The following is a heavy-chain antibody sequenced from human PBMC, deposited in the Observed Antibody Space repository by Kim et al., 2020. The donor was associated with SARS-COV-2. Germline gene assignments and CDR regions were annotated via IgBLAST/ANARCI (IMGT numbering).Heavy chain of an antibody. Sequence: YADSVKGRFTLSRDNSKNTLYLRMNSLRAEDTAVYYCARDWKTVTGWFDPWGQGTLVTVSS. J-gene: IGHJ5*02. CDR3: ARDWKTVTGWFDP. D-gene: IGHD7-27*01. V-gene: IGHV3-33*01.